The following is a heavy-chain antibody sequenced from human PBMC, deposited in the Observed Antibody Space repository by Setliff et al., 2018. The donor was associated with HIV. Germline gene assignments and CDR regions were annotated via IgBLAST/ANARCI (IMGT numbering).Heavy chain of an antibody. D-gene: IGHD3-22*01. CDR1: PQVSTVSSYY. J-gene: IGHJ4*02. V-gene: IGHV3-66*02. CDR2: IYSDGST. Sequence: PGGSLRLSWSPSPQVSTVSSYYMAWVRQAPGKGLEWVSTIYSDGSTYHADSVKGRFTLSRDTSKNTLSLQMNTLRPEDTAVYFCARVRLYNSALDYWGQGTLVTVSS. CDR3: ARVRLYNSALDY.